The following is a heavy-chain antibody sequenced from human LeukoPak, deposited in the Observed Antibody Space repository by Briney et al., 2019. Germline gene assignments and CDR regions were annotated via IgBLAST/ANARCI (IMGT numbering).Heavy chain of an antibody. D-gene: IGHD2-8*01. V-gene: IGHV3-21*01. CDR2: ISSSSSYI. CDR1: GFTFSSYS. CDR3: ARVLEQLMAFG. Sequence: GGSLRLSCAASGFTFSSYSMNWVRQAPGKGLEWVSSISSSSSYIYYADSVKGRFTISRDNAKNSLYLQMNSLRAEDTAVYYCARVLEQLMAFGWGQGTLVTVSP. J-gene: IGHJ4*02.